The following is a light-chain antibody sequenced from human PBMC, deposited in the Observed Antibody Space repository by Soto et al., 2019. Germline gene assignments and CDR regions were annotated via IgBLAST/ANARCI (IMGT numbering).Light chain of an antibody. CDR3: ASHGAIGV. CDR1: RTDISGHNH. J-gene: IGLJ1*01. Sequence: QSALTQPASVSGSPGQSITISCTGTRTDISGHNHVSWYQQHPGKAPKLIIYEVTDRPSGVSNRFSGSKSGNTASLTISGLQAGDEAEYYCASHGAIGVFGAGTKVTV. V-gene: IGLV2-14*01. CDR2: EVT.